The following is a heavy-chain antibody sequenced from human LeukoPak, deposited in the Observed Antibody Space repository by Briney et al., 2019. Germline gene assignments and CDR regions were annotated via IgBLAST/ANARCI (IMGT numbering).Heavy chain of an antibody. CDR3: ARRAGAYSHPYDY. D-gene: IGHD4/OR15-4a*01. Sequence: PSETLSLTCTVSGGSISSYCWSWIRQPPGKGLEWIGYIFYSGSTNYNPSLKSRVTISVDTSKSQFSLKLSSVTAADTAVYYCARRAGAYSHPYDYWGQGTLVTVSS. J-gene: IGHJ4*02. V-gene: IGHV4-59*01. CDR1: GGSISSYC. CDR2: IFYSGST.